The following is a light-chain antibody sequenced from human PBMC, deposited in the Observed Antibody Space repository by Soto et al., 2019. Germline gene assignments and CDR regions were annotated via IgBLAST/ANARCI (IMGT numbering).Light chain of an antibody. V-gene: IGLV2-8*01. J-gene: IGLJ1*01. CDR2: EVT. CDR1: SSDVGGYNF. Sequence: QSVLTQPHSASGSPGQSVTISCTGTSSDVGGYNFVSWYQQHPGKAPKFVIYEVTKRPSVVPDRFSGSKSGNTASLTVSGLLPEDEADYYCASYAGGNKVFVTGTKVAVL. CDR3: ASYAGGNKV.